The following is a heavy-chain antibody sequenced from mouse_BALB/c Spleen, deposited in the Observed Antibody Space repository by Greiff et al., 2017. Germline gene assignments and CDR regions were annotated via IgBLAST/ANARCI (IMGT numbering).Heavy chain of an antibody. CDR2: IWAGGST. D-gene: IGHD2-2*01. CDR3: ARELLYYGYDQAY. V-gene: IGHV2-9*02. Sequence: VQLQQSGPGLVAPSQSLSITCTVSGFSLTSYGVHWVRQPPGKGLEWLGVIWAGGSTNYNSALMSRLSISKDNSKSQVFLKMNSLQTDDTAMYYCARELLYYGYDQAYWGQGTLVTVSA. J-gene: IGHJ3*01. CDR1: GFSLTSYG.